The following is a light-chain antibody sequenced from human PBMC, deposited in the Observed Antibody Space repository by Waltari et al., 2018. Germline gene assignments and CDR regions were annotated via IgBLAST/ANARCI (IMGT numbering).Light chain of an antibody. CDR3: SSSAVTSVL. Sequence: HSALTQPPSASGSPGQSVTISCSGISSDVGEDTYVSWYQQRQGNAPKLIIYDSIKRPSGIPLLFSGSKSADTASLTVSGLLPEDEANYYCSSSAVTSVLFGGGTKLTV. CDR2: DSI. V-gene: IGLV2-8*01. CDR1: SSDVGEDTY. J-gene: IGLJ3*02.